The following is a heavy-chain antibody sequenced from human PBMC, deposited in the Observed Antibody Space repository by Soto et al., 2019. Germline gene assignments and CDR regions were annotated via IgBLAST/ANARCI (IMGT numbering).Heavy chain of an antibody. V-gene: IGHV3-48*01. Sequence: EVQLVEAGGGLVQPGGSLRLSCAASGFTFSSYSMKWVRQAPEKGLEWVSYISSSSSTIYDADSVKGRFTISRDNANNSLYLQMNSLRAEDTAVYYCAPHRGYYDYWGQGTLITVSS. J-gene: IGHJ4*02. CDR3: APHRGYYDY. CDR2: ISSSSSTI. CDR1: GFTFSSYS. D-gene: IGHD3-22*01.